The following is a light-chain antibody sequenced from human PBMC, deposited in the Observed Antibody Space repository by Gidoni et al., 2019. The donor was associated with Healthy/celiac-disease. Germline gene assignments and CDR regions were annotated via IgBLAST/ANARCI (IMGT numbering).Light chain of an antibody. V-gene: IGLV2-18*02. J-gene: IGLJ1*01. Sequence: QSALTQPPSVSGSPGQSVTISCTGTSSYVDSYNRVSWYQQPPVPAPKLMIYEVSNRPSGVTDRFSGSKSGNTASLTISVLQAEDEADYYCSSYTSSSTYVFGTGTKVTVL. CDR2: EVS. CDR1: SSYVDSYNR. CDR3: SSYTSSSTYV.